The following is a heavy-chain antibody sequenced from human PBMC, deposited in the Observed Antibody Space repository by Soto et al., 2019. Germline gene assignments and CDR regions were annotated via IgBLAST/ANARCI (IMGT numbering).Heavy chain of an antibody. CDR3: ARQDTAMVTWFDP. V-gene: IGHV4-30-4*01. D-gene: IGHD5-18*01. J-gene: IGHJ5*02. CDR2: IYYSGST. CDR1: GGSISSGDYY. Sequence: QVQLQESGPGLVKPSQTLSLTCTVSGGSISSGDYYWSWIRQPPGKGLEWIGYIYYSGSTYYNPSLKSRVTISVDTSKNQFSLKLSSVTAADTAVYYRARQDTAMVTWFDPWGQGTLVTVSS.